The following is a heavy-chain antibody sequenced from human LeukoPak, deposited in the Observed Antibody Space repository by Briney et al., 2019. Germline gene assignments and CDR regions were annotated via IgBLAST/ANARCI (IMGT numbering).Heavy chain of an antibody. CDR1: GGSISSYY. D-gene: IGHD5-18*01. CDR3: ARIGTAMVDY. J-gene: IGHJ4*02. V-gene: IGHV4-59*08. Sequence: SETLSLTCTVSGGSISSYYWSWIRQPPGKGLEWIGYIYYSGSTNYNPSLKSRVIISADTSNNNFSLSLRSVTAADTAVYYCARIGTAMVDYWGRGTLVTVSS. CDR2: IYYSGST.